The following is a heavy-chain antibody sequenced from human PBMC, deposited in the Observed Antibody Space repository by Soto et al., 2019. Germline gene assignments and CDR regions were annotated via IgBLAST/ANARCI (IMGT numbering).Heavy chain of an antibody. V-gene: IGHV1-3*01. Sequence: ASVKVSCKASGYTFTSYAMHWVRQAPGQRLEWMGWINAGNGNTKYSQKFQGRVTMTTDTSTSTAYMELRSLRSEDTAVYYCASPKEIVTGWSWFDPWGQGTLVTVSS. CDR3: ASPKEIVTGWSWFDP. CDR2: INAGNGNT. J-gene: IGHJ5*02. CDR1: GYTFTSYA. D-gene: IGHD3-9*01.